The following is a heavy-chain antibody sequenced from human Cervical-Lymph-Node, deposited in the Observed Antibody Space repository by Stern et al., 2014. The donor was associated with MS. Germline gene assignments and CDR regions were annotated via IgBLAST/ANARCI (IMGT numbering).Heavy chain of an antibody. CDR2: FTPIFGTA. D-gene: IGHD3-22*01. Sequence: QVQLVQSGAEVKKPGSSVKVSCKASGGTITNYGVSWVRQAPGQGLEWMGGFTPIFGTANYAQKFQGRVTITADESTRAVYMELSSLRSEDTAVYYCARVVWSYFYDGTGDPGAFDIWGPGTRVTVSS. J-gene: IGHJ3*02. CDR1: GGTITNYG. CDR3: ARVVWSYFYDGTGDPGAFDI. V-gene: IGHV1-69*01.